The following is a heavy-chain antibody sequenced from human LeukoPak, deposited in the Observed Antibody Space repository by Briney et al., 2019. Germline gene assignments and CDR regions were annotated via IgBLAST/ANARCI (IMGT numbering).Heavy chain of an antibody. Sequence: GGSLRLSCAASGFSLSSNYMSWLRQAPAKGLEWVSVIYSGGSKYYADSVKGRLTISRDNSKNTVYLQMNSLRAEDTAVYYYARSNHYGAFDYWGQGTLVTVSS. V-gene: IGHV3-53*01. J-gene: IGHJ4*02. D-gene: IGHD3-10*01. CDR2: IYSGGSK. CDR1: GFSLSSNY. CDR3: ARSNHYGAFDY.